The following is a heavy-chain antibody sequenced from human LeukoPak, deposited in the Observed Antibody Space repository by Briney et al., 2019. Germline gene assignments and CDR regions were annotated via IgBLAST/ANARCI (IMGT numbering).Heavy chain of an antibody. CDR3: AKASVLLSMDV. V-gene: IGHV4-59*01. J-gene: IGHJ6*03. D-gene: IGHD3-10*01. Sequence: SETLSLTCTVSGGSICSFYWTWIRQPPGEGLEGIGYIYSSGTTKYNPSLKRRVTLSVDTSKNQFSLKLSSVTAADTAVYYCAKASVLLSMDVWGKGTTVTISS. CDR2: IYSSGTT. CDR1: GGSICSFY.